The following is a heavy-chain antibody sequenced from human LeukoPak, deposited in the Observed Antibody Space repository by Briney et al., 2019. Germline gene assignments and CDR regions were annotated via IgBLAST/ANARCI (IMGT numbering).Heavy chain of an antibody. Sequence: PGGSLRLSCTVSGFTVSSNSISWVRQAPGKGLEWVSFIYSDNTHYSDSVKGRFTISRDNSKNTLYLQMNSLRAEDTAVYYCAKEVSIISRGLDYWGQGILVTVSS. CDR3: AKEVSIISRGLDY. J-gene: IGHJ4*02. D-gene: IGHD2-21*01. CDR2: IYSDNT. V-gene: IGHV3-53*01. CDR1: GFTVSSNS.